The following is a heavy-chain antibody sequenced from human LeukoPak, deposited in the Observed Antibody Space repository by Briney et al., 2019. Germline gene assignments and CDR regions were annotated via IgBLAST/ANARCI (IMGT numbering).Heavy chain of an antibody. D-gene: IGHD2-2*01. CDR3: ARGVPAADRHAFDI. Sequence: KTSETLSLTCTVSGGSISSGGYYWSWIRQPAGKGLEWIGRIYSNGNTNYNPSLKSRVTISVDTSKNQFSLKLSSVTAADTAVYYCARGVPAADRHAFDIWGQGTMVTVSS. CDR1: GGSISSGGYY. V-gene: IGHV4-61*02. J-gene: IGHJ3*02. CDR2: IYSNGNT.